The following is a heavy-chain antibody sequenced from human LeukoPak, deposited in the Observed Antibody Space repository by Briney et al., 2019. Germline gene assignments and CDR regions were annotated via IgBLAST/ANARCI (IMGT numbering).Heavy chain of an antibody. CDR3: ARGFFPFDY. Sequence: GGSLRLSCAASGFTFSDYYMSCMRQAPGEGLEWVSYISSSGSTISYADSMTGRSTTARDTAKHSLYLQMNSLRAEDTAVYYCARGFFPFDYWGQGTLVTVSS. D-gene: IGHD3-3*01. J-gene: IGHJ4*02. CDR1: GFTFSDYY. CDR2: ISSSGSTI. V-gene: IGHV3-11*01.